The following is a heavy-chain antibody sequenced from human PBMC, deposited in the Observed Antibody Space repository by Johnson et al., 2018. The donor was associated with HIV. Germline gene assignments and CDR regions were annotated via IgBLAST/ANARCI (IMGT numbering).Heavy chain of an antibody. CDR1: GFTFSSYA. CDR3: ARVHPAVAGNDAFDI. J-gene: IGHJ3*02. V-gene: IGHV3-30-3*01. Sequence: QVQLVESGGGVVQPERSLRLSCAASGFTFSSYAMHWVRQAPGKGLEWVAVISYDGSNKYYADSVKGRFTISRDNSKNTLYLQMNSLRAEDTAVYYCARVHPAVAGNDAFDIWGQGTMVTVSS. CDR2: ISYDGSNK. D-gene: IGHD6-19*01.